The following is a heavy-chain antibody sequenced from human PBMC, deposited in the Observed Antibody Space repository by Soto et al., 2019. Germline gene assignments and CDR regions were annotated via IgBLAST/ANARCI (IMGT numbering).Heavy chain of an antibody. Sequence: SETLSLTCAVYGGSFSGYYWSWIRQPPGKGLEWIGEINHSGSTNYNPSLKSRVTISVDTSKNQFSLKLSSVTAADTAVYYCARGFVLSSYGSRANFYYYYGMDVWGQGTTVTVSS. CDR2: INHSGST. CDR1: GGSFSGYY. J-gene: IGHJ6*02. V-gene: IGHV4-34*01. CDR3: ARGFVLSSYGSRANFYYYYGMDV. D-gene: IGHD5-18*01.